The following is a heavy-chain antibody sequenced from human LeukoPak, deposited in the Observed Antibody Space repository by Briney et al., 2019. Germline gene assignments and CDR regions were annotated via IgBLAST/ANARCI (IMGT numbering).Heavy chain of an antibody. CDR3: ARAMIQSGLDFDY. J-gene: IGHJ4*02. CDR1: GFTFRSFA. Sequence: GGSLRLSCAASGFTFRSFAMHWVRQAPDKGLEWVAVISYDGNNKYYADSVKGRFTISRDNSKNTLYLQMNSLRAEDTAVYYCARAMIQSGLDFDYWGQGTLVTVSS. CDR2: ISYDGNNK. V-gene: IGHV3-30-3*01. D-gene: IGHD3/OR15-3a*01.